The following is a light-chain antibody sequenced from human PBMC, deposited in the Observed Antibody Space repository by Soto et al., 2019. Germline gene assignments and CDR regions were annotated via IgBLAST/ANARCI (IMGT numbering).Light chain of an antibody. CDR1: QAIDSW. CDR2: TGS. J-gene: IGKJ1*01. Sequence: DIQMTQSPSSVSASVGDRVTITCRASQAIDSWVAWYQQKPGEAPKLLIFTGSLLHSGVPPRFSGTGSWTDFSLTISSLQPGDFATSYSQQSLRFPPALGQGTKVDIK. CDR3: QQSLRFPPA. V-gene: IGKV1-12*01.